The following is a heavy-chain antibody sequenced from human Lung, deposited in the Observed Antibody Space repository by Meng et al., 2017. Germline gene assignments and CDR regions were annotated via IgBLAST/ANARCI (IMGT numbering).Heavy chain of an antibody. Sequence: QAQLKQVGAVLLKPSEPLSLTCVVSGGSFSDYYWSWIRQPPGKGLEWIGEINHSGSTNYNPSLERRATISVDTSQNNLSLKLSSVTAADSAVYYCARGPTTMAHDFDYWGQGTLVTVSS. D-gene: IGHD4-11*01. CDR3: ARGPTTMAHDFDY. CDR2: INHSGST. V-gene: IGHV4-34*01. CDR1: GGSFSDYY. J-gene: IGHJ4*02.